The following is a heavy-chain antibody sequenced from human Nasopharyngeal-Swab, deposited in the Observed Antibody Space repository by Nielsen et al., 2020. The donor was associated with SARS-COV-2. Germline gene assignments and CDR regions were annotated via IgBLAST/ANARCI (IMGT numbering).Heavy chain of an antibody. D-gene: IGHD6-6*01. V-gene: IGHV1-3*01. CDR1: GYTFTSYA. CDR2: INAGNGNT. Sequence: ASVQVSCKASGYTFTSYAMHWVRQAPGQRLEGMGWINAGNGNTKYSQKFQGRVTITRDTSASTAYMELSSLRSEDTAVYYCARGGRYSSSSRIYYYMDVWGKGTTVTVAS. J-gene: IGHJ6*03. CDR3: ARGGRYSSSSRIYYYMDV.